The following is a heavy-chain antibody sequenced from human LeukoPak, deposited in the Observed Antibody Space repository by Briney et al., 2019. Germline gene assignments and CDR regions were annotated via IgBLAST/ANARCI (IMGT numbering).Heavy chain of an antibody. V-gene: IGHV4-31*03. CDR3: ARGYSSGWYAPYYYGMDV. J-gene: IGHJ6*02. D-gene: IGHD6-19*01. Sequence: SETLSLTCIVSGGSISSSDYYWGWIRQHPGKGLEWIGYIYYSGSTYYNPSLKSRVTISVDTSKNQFSLKLSSVTAADTAVYYCARGYSSGWYAPYYYGMDVWGQGTTVTVSS. CDR2: IYYSGST. CDR1: GGSISSSDYY.